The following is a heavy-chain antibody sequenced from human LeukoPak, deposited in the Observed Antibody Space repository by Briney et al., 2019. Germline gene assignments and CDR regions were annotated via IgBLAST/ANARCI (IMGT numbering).Heavy chain of an antibody. CDR2: ISWNSGGI. V-gene: IGHV3-9*01. CDR1: GFTFDDYG. CDR3: AKDLSPSYDSSGTFDP. Sequence: GGSLRLSCAASGFTFDDYGMHWVRHAPGKGLEWVSGISWNSGGIGYADSVKGRFTISRDNAKNSLYLQMSSLRAEDTALYYCAKDLSPSYDSSGTFDPRGQGTLVTVSS. D-gene: IGHD3-22*01. J-gene: IGHJ5*02.